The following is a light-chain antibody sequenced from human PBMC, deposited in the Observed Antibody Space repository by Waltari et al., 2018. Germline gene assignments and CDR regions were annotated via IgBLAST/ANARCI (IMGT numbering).Light chain of an antibody. CDR1: QSVSSN. J-gene: IGKJ5*01. Sequence: EIVMTQSPATLSVSPGARATLSCRASQSVSSNLAWYHQRPGQAPRLLIYDSTNRATGIPARFSGSGSGTDFSLSISSLEPEDFGVYYCQQRSNWPIVFGQGTRLEIK. V-gene: IGKV3-11*01. CDR2: DST. CDR3: QQRSNWPIV.